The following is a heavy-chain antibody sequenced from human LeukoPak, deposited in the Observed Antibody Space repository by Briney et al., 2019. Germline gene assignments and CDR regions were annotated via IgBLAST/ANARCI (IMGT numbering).Heavy chain of an antibody. Sequence: PGGSLRLSCEASGFTFSSYAMSWVRQAPGKGLEWVSYISGSSNTIYYADSVKGRFTISRDNAKNSLYLQVNSLRDKDTAVYYCARGPASAIDYWGQGTLVTVSS. V-gene: IGHV3-48*02. CDR1: GFTFSSYA. J-gene: IGHJ4*02. CDR3: ARGPASAIDY. CDR2: ISGSSNTI.